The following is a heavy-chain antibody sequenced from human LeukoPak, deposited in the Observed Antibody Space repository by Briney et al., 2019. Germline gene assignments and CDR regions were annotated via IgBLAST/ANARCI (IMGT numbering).Heavy chain of an antibody. CDR1: GGTFSNYA. V-gene: IGHV1-69*13. CDR3: ARDPGFNYCGDDCPTPFDP. CDR2: IIPIFGTA. D-gene: IGHD2-21*01. J-gene: IGHJ5*02. Sequence: ASVKVSCKASGGTFSNYAINWVRQAPGQGLEWMGRIIPIFGTANYAQKFQGRVTITADESTSTAYMELSSLRSEDTAVYYCARDPGFNYCGDDCPTPFDPWGQGTLVTVSS.